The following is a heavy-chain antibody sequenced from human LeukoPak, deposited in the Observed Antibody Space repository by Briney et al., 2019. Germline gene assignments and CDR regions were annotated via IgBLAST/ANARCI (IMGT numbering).Heavy chain of an antibody. D-gene: IGHD3-9*01. J-gene: IGHJ4*02. Sequence: SSETLSLTCTVSGDSISSGSYYWGCIRQPPGKGLEWIGSIHYSGSTNYNPSLKSRVTISVDTSKNQFSLKLSSVTAADTAVYYCARGLYYDILTGYYPRKLYSPFDYWGQGTLVTVSS. CDR2: IHYSGST. V-gene: IGHV4-39*07. CDR3: ARGLYYDILTGYYPRKLYSPFDY. CDR1: GDSISSGSYY.